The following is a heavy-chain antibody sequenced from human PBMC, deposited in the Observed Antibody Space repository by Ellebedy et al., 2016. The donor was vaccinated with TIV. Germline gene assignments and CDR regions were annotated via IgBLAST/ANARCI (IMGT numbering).Heavy chain of an antibody. Sequence: SGPTLVKPTQTLTLTCTFSGFSLSTGGMSVNWIRQPPGKALEWLARLDWDGDKYYSASLETRLTISKDTSKDQVVLTMTNMDPVDTATYYCARIRNYYVSGSSFDNWGQGILVTVSS. J-gene: IGHJ4*02. CDR1: GFSLSTGGMS. CDR3: ARIRNYYVSGSSFDN. CDR2: LDWDGDK. V-gene: IGHV2-70*11. D-gene: IGHD3-10*01.